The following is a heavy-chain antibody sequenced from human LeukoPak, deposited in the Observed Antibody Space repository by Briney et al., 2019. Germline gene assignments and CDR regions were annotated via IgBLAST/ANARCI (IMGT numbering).Heavy chain of an antibody. Sequence: ASVKVSCKASGYTFTSYDISWVRQAPGKGLEWMGGFDPEDGETIYAQKFQGRVTMTEDTSTDTAYMELSSLRSEDTAVYYCATGLPSRRFLEAFDPWGQGTLVTVSS. J-gene: IGHJ5*02. CDR2: FDPEDGET. D-gene: IGHD3-3*01. CDR1: GYTFTSYD. V-gene: IGHV1-24*01. CDR3: ATGLPSRRFLEAFDP.